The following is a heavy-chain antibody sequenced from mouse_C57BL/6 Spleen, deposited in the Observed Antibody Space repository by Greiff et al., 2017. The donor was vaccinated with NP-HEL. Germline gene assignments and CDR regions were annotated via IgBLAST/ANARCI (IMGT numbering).Heavy chain of an antibody. D-gene: IGHD1-1*01. V-gene: IGHV1-55*01. J-gene: IGHJ1*03. CDR3: ARNPHYYGSSPWYFDV. CDR2: IYPGSGST. Sequence: QVQLQQSGAELVKPGASVKMSCKASGYTFTSYWITWVKQRPGQGLEWIGDIYPGSGSTNYNEKFKSKATLTVDTSSSTAYMQLSSLTSEDSAVYYCARNPHYYGSSPWYFDVWGTGTTVTVSS. CDR1: GYTFTSYW.